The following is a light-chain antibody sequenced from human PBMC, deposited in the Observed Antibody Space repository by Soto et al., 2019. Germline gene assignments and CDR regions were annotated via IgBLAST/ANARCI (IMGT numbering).Light chain of an antibody. CDR3: QRYADRPRT. CDR2: DAS. J-gene: IGKJ1*01. Sequence: EIVLTQSPATLSVSPGARAPLSCRASQSIGSAVAWYPQRSGQAPRLLIFDASIRVPTTPARFSGSVSGTEFTLTISSLESEDFAVYFCQRYADRPRTVGQGTKV. CDR1: QSIGSA. V-gene: IGKV3-15*01.